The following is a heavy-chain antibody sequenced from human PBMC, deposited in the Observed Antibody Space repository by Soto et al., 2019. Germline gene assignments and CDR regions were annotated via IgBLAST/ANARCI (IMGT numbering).Heavy chain of an antibody. CDR3: ARGGSDYEGSGYYQGHV. CDR1: GGTFSNYG. CDR2: IVPIFGA. V-gene: IGHV1-69*12. Sequence: QVQLVQSGAEVKKPGSSVKVSCKSSGGTFSNYGFSWVRQAPGQGLECMGVIVPIFGAEHPQKFQGRVTITAXXCXKXXCMELRGLRSEDTAVYYCARGGSDYEGSGYYQGHVWGQGTTVTVSS. D-gene: IGHD3-22*01. J-gene: IGHJ6*02.